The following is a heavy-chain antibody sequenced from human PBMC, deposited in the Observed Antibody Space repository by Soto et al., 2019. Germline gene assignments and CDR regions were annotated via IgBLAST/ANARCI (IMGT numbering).Heavy chain of an antibody. V-gene: IGHV2-26*01. D-gene: IGHD6-19*01. J-gene: IGHJ4*02. CDR2: IFSNDEK. Sequence: QVTLKESGPVLVKPTETLTLTCTVSGFSLINTRLGVSWSRQPPGKALEWLGHIFSNDEKLYSTSLKSRLTISKHTSKSQVVLTMINMDPVDTATYYCARIPKDTSGSSWYYFDNWGQGSLVIVSS. CDR1: GFSLINTRLG. CDR3: ARIPKDTSGSSWYYFDN.